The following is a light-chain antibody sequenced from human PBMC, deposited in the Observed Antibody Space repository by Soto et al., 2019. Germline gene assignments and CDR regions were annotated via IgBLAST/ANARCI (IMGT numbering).Light chain of an antibody. CDR1: QSISSH. CDR3: QQSYSTAVK. J-gene: IGKJ1*01. CDR2: AAS. Sequence: DIQMTQSPSSLSASVGDRVTISCRASQSISSHLIWYQQEAGKAPKLLIYAASKLQTGAPSRFSGSGSGTDFTLTISSLQPEDFATYYCQQSYSTAVKFGQGTKVDIK. V-gene: IGKV1-39*01.